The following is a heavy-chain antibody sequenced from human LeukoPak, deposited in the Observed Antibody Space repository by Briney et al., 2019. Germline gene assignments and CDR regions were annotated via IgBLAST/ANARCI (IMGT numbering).Heavy chain of an antibody. CDR1: GFTFSSYA. CDR3: AKGHVSYYYYGMDV. D-gene: IGHD3-16*01. J-gene: IGHJ6*02. Sequence: GASLRLSCAASGFTFSSYAMSWVRQAPGKGLEWVSAISGSGGSTYYADSVKGRFTISRDNSKNTLYLQMNSLRAEDTAVYYCAKGHVSYYYYGMDVWSQGTTVTVSS. V-gene: IGHV3-23*01. CDR2: ISGSGGST.